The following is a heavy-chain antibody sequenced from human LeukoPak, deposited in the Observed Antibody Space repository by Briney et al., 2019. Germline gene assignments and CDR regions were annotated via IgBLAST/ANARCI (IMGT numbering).Heavy chain of an antibody. CDR3: AKGYFDC. V-gene: IGHV4-61*02. CDR2: IYTSGST. CDR1: GGSISSGSYY. J-gene: IGHJ4*02. Sequence: SQTLSLTCTVSGGSISSGSYYWSWIRQPAGKGLEWIGRIYTSGSTNYNPSLKSRVTISVDTSKNQFSLKLSSVTAADTAVYYCAKGYFDCWGQGTLVTVSS.